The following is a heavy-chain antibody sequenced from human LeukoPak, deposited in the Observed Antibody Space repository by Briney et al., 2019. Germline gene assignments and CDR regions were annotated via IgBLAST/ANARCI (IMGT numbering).Heavy chain of an antibody. CDR2: VYFSGST. J-gene: IGHJ4*02. D-gene: IGHD6-13*01. CDR3: ARGRGSSWYYFDS. CDR1: GVSIGSTHYY. V-gene: IGHV4-61*05. Sequence: PSETLSLTFTVSGVSIGSTHYYWGWIRQPAGKGLEWIGRVYFSGSTNYNPSLKGRVTMTVDTSKNQFSLNLSSVTAADTAVYYCARGRGSSWYYFDSWGQGTLVTVSS.